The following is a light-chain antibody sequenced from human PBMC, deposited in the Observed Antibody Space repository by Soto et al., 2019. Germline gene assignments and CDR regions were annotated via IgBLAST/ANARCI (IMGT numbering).Light chain of an antibody. CDR3: QQYGSSPRT. CDR2: GAS. V-gene: IGKV3-20*01. CDR1: QSVSSSY. J-gene: IGKJ1*01. Sequence: IVLTHSPGTLSLSPWERATLSCRASQSVSSSYLAWYQQKPGQAPRLLIYGASSRATGTPDRFSGSGSGTDFTLTISRLEPEDFAVYYCQQYGSSPRTFGQGTKVDIK.